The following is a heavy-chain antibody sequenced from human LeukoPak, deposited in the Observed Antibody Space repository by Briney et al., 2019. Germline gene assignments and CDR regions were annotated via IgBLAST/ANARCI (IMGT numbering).Heavy chain of an antibody. D-gene: IGHD3-22*01. CDR3: AVAQDYYDSSGYYGDY. V-gene: IGHV1-18*01. Sequence: ASVKVSCKASGYRFTAYGIGWVRQAPGQGLEWMGWISAYNGNTNYAQKLQGRVAMTTDTSTSTAYMELRSLRSDDTAVYYCAVAQDYYDSSGYYGDYWGQGTLVTVSS. J-gene: IGHJ4*02. CDR2: ISAYNGNT. CDR1: GYRFTAYG.